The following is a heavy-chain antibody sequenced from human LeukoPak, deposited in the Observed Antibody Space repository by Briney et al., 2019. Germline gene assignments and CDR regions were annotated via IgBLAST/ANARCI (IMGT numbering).Heavy chain of an antibody. D-gene: IGHD3-10*01. J-gene: IGHJ4*02. CDR3: VRGVADSYGQFDN. CDR1: GFTFSRYW. V-gene: IGHV3-7*01. Sequence: PGGSLRLSCTVSGFTFSRYWMSWVRQVPGKGLEWVANIKQDGSEKYYVDSVKGRFTISRDNAKNSLYLQMNSLRAEDTAVYYCVRGVADSYGQFDNWGQGTLVTVSS. CDR2: IKQDGSEK.